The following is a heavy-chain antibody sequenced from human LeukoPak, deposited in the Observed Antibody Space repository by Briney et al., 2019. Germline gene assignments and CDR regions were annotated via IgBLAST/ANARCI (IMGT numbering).Heavy chain of an antibody. CDR1: GGSISSSSYY. CDR3: ARAKEGGGLQSQR. CDR2: IYYSGST. D-gene: IGHD4-11*01. J-gene: IGHJ1*01. V-gene: IGHV4-39*01. Sequence: SETLSLTCTVSGGSISSSSYYWGWIRQPPGKGLEWIGSIYYSGSTYYNPSLKSRVTISVDTSKNQFSLKLSSVTAADTAVYYCARAKEGGGLQSQRWGQGTLVTVSS.